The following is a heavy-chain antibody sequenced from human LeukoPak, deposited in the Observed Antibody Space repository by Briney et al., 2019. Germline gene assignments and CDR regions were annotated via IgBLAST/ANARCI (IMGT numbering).Heavy chain of an antibody. CDR1: TFTFSSYS. V-gene: IGHV3-21*04. J-gene: IGHJ4*02. CDR3: AKDHESDGYPCLDH. Sequence: GGFLRLSCAASTFTFSSYSMNWVRQAPGKGLEWVSSISSSSSYIYYADSVKGRFTISRDNTKNSLYLQMDSLRAEDTAVYYCAKDHESDGYPCLDHWGLGTLVTVSS. CDR2: ISSSSSYI. D-gene: IGHD3-22*01.